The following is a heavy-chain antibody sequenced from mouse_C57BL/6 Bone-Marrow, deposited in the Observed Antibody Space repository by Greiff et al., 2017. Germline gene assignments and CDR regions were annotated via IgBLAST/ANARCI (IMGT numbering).Heavy chain of an antibody. J-gene: IGHJ2*01. CDR2: IDPENGDT. CDR3: TTWNLLLRYLDY. Sequence: VQLKESGAELVRPGASVKLSCTASGFNIKDDYMPWVKQRPEQGLEWIGWIDPENGDTEYASKFQGKATITADTSSNTAYLQLSSLTSEDTAVYYCTTWNLLLRYLDYWGQGTTLTVSS. CDR1: GFNIKDDY. D-gene: IGHD1-1*01. V-gene: IGHV14-4*01.